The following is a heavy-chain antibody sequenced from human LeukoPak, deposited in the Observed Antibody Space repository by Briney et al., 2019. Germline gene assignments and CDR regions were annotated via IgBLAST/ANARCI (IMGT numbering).Heavy chain of an antibody. CDR1: GYSISSGYY. Sequence: NPSETLSLTCTVSGYSISSGYYWGWIRQPPGKGLEWIGSIYHSGSTYYNPSLKSRVTISVDTSKNQFSLKLSSVTAADTAVYYCARATYQLPTGWFDPWGQGTLVTVSS. V-gene: IGHV4-38-2*02. D-gene: IGHD2-2*01. CDR2: IYHSGST. CDR3: ARATYQLPTGWFDP. J-gene: IGHJ5*02.